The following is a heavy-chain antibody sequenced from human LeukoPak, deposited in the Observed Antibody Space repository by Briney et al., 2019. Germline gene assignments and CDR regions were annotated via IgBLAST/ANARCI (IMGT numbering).Heavy chain of an antibody. V-gene: IGHV4-30-4*08. CDR3: ARVHFYVDTAMQVLDP. D-gene: IGHD5-18*01. Sequence: MASETLSLTCTVSGGSISSGDYYWIWLRPPPGKGREWIGYIYYSGSTYYNPSIKSRVTISVDTSKNQFSLKLSSVTAADTAVYYCARVHFYVDTAMQVLDPWGQGTLVTVSS. CDR2: IYYSGST. CDR1: GGSISSGDYY. J-gene: IGHJ5*02.